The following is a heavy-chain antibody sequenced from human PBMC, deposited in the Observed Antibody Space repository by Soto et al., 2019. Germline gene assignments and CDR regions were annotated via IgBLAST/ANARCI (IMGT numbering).Heavy chain of an antibody. CDR2: IYYSGST. J-gene: IGHJ4*02. CDR1: CVSISSYY. D-gene: IGHD3-10*01. V-gene: IGHV4-59*01. CDR3: ARHNYYGFPLFDY. Sequence: SETLSLTCTVSCVSISSYYWSWIRQPPGKGLEWIGYIYYSGSTNYNPSLKSRVTISVDTSKNQFSLKLSSVTAADTAVYYCARHNYYGFPLFDYWGQGTLVTVSS.